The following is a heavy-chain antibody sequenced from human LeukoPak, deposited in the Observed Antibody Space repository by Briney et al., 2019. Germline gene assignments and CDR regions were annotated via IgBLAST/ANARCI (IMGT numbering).Heavy chain of an antibody. V-gene: IGHV3-49*03. D-gene: IGHD3-22*01. CDR3: TRGVVVVDY. CDR2: IRSKANGGTT. CDR1: EFTFGDYA. Sequence: GGSLRLSCTASEFTFGDYAMSWIRQTPGKGLEWVGRIRSKANGGTTEYAASVKGRFIISRDDSKSIAYLQMNSLKTEDTAVYHCTRGVVVVDYWGQGTLVTVSS. J-gene: IGHJ4*02.